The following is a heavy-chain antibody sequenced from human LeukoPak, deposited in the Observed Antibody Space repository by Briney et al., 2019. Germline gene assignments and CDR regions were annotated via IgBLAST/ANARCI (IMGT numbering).Heavy chain of an antibody. CDR2: IYHSGST. V-gene: IGHV4-4*02. J-gene: IGHJ3*02. CDR1: GGSISSSNW. CDR3: ARGWDSSGWFPDAFDI. Sequence: SGTLSLTCAVSGGSISSSNWWSWVRQPPGKGLEWIGEIYHSGSTNYNPSLKSRVTISVDKSKNQFSLKLSSATAADTAVYYCARGWDSSGWFPDAFDIWGQGTMVTVSS. D-gene: IGHD6-19*01.